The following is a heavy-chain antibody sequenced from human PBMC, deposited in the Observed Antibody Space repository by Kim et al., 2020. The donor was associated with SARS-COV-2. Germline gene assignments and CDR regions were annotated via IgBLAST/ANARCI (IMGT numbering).Heavy chain of an antibody. Sequence: DSVKGRFTVSRDNAKNSLYLQVNSLRGEDTAVYYCARDRLVVSVAIYFDYWGPGTLVTVSS. V-gene: IGHV3-7*03. D-gene: IGHD5-12*01. CDR3: ARDRLVVSVAIYFDY. J-gene: IGHJ4*02.